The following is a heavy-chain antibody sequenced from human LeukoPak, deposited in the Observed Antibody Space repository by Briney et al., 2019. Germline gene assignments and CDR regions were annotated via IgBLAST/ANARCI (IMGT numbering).Heavy chain of an antibody. D-gene: IGHD5-18*01. J-gene: IGHJ4*02. CDR2: IYYSGST. CDR3: ATAPYSYDHTVKFDY. V-gene: IGHV4-39*01. Sequence: PSETLSLTCTVSGGSISSSSYYWGWIRQPPGKELEWIGSIYYSGSTYYNPSLKSRVTISVDTSKNQFSLKLSSVTAADTAVYYCATAPYSYDHTVKFDYWGQGTLVTVSS. CDR1: GGSISSSSYY.